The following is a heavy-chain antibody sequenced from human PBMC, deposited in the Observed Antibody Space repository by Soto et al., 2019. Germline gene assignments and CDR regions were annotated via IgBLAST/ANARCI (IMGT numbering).Heavy chain of an antibody. V-gene: IGHV1-46*01. Sequence: ASVKVSCKASGYTFTSYYMHWVRQAPGQGLEWMGIINPSGGSTSYAQKFQGRVTMTRDTSTSTVYMELSSLGSEDTAVYYCARGLGYDILTGYDEGDWFDPWGQGTLVTVSS. CDR2: INPSGGST. D-gene: IGHD3-9*01. J-gene: IGHJ5*02. CDR1: GYTFTSYY. CDR3: ARGLGYDILTGYDEGDWFDP.